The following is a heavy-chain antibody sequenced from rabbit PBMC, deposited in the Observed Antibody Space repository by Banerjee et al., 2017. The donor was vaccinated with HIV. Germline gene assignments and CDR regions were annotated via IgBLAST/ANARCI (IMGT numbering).Heavy chain of an antibody. D-gene: IGHD2-1*01. J-gene: IGHJ4*01. Sequence: QEQLEESGGDLVKPEGSLTLTCTASGFSFSNNYVMCWVRQAPGKGLEWIACINASSGNAVCASCAKARFTTSKTSSTPVTLQLTSPAAAASSCYFCARDRYGVYGFDFNLWGPGTLVTVS. CDR2: INASSGNA. CDR1: GFSFSNNYV. CDR3: ARDRYGVYGFDFNL. V-gene: IGHV1S45*01.